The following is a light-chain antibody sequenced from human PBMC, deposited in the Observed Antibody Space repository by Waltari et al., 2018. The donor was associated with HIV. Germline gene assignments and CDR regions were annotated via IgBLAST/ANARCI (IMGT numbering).Light chain of an antibody. CDR1: DSDFSLYKF. J-gene: IGLJ3*02. CDR2: DVH. CDR3: ASLTDDNTVM. V-gene: IGLV2-14*03. Sequence: AVTQPASVSGLPGQSTTISRTGDDSDFSLYKFVSWYQQHSGKPPRLILYDVHSRPSGVSDRFSGSMSGNTASLTISGLRAEDEGHYYCASLTDDNTVMFGGGTEVTVL.